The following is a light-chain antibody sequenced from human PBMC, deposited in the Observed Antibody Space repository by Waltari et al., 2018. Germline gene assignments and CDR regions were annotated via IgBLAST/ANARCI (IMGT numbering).Light chain of an antibody. CDR3: ASWDDSLSVGV. CDR1: ISNLGTNY. V-gene: IGLV1-47*01. Sequence: QSVLTQPPSASGTPGQRVTISCSGSISNLGTNYVYWYQQFPGTAPKLLIQRNNQRPSGVPDRFSGSKTGTSASLASSGLRSEDEADYYCASWDDSLSVGVFGGGTKLNVL. CDR2: RNN. J-gene: IGLJ3*02.